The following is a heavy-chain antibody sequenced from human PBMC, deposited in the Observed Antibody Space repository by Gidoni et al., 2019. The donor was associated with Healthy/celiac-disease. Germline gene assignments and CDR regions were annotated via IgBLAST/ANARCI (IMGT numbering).Heavy chain of an antibody. CDR1: GFPFGDYA. Sequence: EVQLVESGGGLVKPGRSLRLSCTASGFPFGDYAMSWFRQAPGKGLEWVGFIRSKAYGGTTEYAASVKGRFTISRDDSKSIAYLQMNSLKTEDTAVYYCTRGPLSSGSYFDYWGQGTLVTVSS. V-gene: IGHV3-49*05. CDR2: IRSKAYGGTT. CDR3: TRGPLSSGSYFDY. J-gene: IGHJ4*02. D-gene: IGHD1-26*01.